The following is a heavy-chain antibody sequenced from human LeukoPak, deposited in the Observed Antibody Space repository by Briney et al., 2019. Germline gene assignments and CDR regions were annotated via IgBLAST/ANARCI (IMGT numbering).Heavy chain of an antibody. Sequence: GESLKISCKGSGYSFTSYWIGWVRQMPGKGLEWMGIIYPGDSDTRYSPSFQGQVTISADKSISTAYLQWSSLKASDTAMYYCARQQGLRYFDWFLEGGAFDIWGQGTMVTVSS. CDR1: GYSFTSYW. CDR2: IYPGDSDT. CDR3: ARQQGLRYFDWFLEGGAFDI. J-gene: IGHJ3*02. D-gene: IGHD3-9*01. V-gene: IGHV5-51*01.